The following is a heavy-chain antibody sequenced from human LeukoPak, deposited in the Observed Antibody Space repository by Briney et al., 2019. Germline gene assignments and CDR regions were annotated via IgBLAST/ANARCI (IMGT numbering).Heavy chain of an antibody. CDR1: GGTFSSYA. J-gene: IGHJ4*02. CDR2: IIPIFGTA. Sequence: EASVKVSCKASGGTFSSYAISWVRQAPGQGLEWMGGIIPIFGTANYAQKLQGRVTMTTDTSTSTAYMELRSLRSDDTAVYYCARGSGSWTLDYWGQGTLVTVSS. D-gene: IGHD1-26*01. V-gene: IGHV1-69*05. CDR3: ARGSGSWTLDY.